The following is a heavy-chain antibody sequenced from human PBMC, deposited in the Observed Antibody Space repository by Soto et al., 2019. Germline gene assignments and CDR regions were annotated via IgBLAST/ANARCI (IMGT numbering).Heavy chain of an antibody. CDR3: ARIMDYYNGRGSGNGHGV. D-gene: IGHD3-10*02. Sequence: QVRLVQSGAEVKEPGDSVRVSCEASGYTFTAYHIHWVRQAPGQGLEWMGWINPKFGDTGYAQDFQGRVSMTSDMSISKVYMELSRLTSDETAIDSCARIMDYYNGRGSGNGHGVWGQGTTVTFPS. J-gene: IGHJ6*01. CDR1: GYTFTAYH. CDR2: INPKFGDT. V-gene: IGHV1-2*02.